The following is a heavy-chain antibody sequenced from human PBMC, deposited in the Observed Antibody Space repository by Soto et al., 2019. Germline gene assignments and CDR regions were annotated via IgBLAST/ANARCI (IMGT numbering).Heavy chain of an antibody. CDR1: GGSISSGGYY. V-gene: IGHV4-31*03. D-gene: IGHD3-10*01. J-gene: IGHJ5*02. Sequence: SETLSLTCTVSGGSISSGGYYWSWIRQHPGKGLEWIGYIYYSGSTYYNPSLKSRVTISVDTSKNQFSLKLSSVTAADTAVYYCARGNYGSGTNWFDPWGQGTLVTVSS. CDR3: ARGNYGSGTNWFDP. CDR2: IYYSGST.